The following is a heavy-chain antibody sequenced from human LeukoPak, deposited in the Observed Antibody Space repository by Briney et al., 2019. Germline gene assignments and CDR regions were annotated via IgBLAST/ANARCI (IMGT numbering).Heavy chain of an antibody. CDR1: GFTFRSYW. Sequence: PGGSLRLSCAASGFTFRSYWMHWVRQAPGKGLEWVSSISSSSSYIYYADSVKGRFTISRDNAKNTLYLQMNSLRAEDTAVYFCAKSGYNRFDYWGQGTLVTVSS. CDR3: AKSGYNRFDY. J-gene: IGHJ4*02. V-gene: IGHV3-21*04. D-gene: IGHD5-24*01. CDR2: ISSSSSYI.